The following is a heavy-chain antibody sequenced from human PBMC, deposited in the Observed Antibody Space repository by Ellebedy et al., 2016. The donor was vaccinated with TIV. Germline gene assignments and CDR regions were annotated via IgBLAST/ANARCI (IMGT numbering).Heavy chain of an antibody. CDR3: ATNRTFDY. Sequence: HTGGSLRLSCAASGFTFSSYWMHWVRQAPGKGLVWVSHINSDGSSTSYADSVKGRFTISRDNAKNTLYLQMNSLRAEDTAVYYCATNRTFDYWGQGTLVTVSS. D-gene: IGHD4/OR15-4a*01. V-gene: IGHV3-74*01. J-gene: IGHJ4*02. CDR2: INSDGSST. CDR1: GFTFSSYW.